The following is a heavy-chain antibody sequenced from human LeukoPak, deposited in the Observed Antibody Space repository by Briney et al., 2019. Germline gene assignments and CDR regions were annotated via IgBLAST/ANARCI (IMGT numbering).Heavy chain of an antibody. Sequence: GESLKISCKGSGYSFTSYAIGWVRQMPGKGLEWMGTIFPDDSDTRYSAFFQGRVTTSAEKSIRTTYLPCRRPKAAHSATYYCARRDILTGILDYWGQGTLVTVSS. J-gene: IGHJ4*02. D-gene: IGHD3-9*01. CDR2: IFPDDSDT. V-gene: IGHV5-51*01. CDR3: ARRDILTGILDY. CDR1: GYSFTSYA.